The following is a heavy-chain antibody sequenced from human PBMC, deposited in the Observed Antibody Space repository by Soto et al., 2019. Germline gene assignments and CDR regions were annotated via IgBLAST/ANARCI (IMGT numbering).Heavy chain of an antibody. CDR2: IYWDDDK. CDR1: GFSLSTSGVG. CDR3: AHIPSIAARLSGYFMDF. Sequence: SGPTLVNPTQTLALTCTFSGFSLSTSGVGVGWIRQPPGKALEWLALIYWDDDKRYSPSLKSRLTITKDTSKNQVVLTMTNMDPVDTATYYCAHIPSIAARLSGYFMDFWGKGTTVTVSS. J-gene: IGHJ6*03. D-gene: IGHD6-6*01. V-gene: IGHV2-5*02.